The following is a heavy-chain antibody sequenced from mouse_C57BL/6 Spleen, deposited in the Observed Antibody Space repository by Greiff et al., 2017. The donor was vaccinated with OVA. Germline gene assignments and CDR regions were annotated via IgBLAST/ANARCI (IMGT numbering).Heavy chain of an antibody. J-gene: IGHJ3*01. CDR1: GYTFTSYG. V-gene: IGHV1-81*01. CDR3: ARDRYYYGSSYVFAY. Sequence: LQESGAELARPGASVKLSCKASGYTFTSYGISWVKQRTGQGLEWIGEIYPRSGNTYYNEKFKGKATLTADKSSSTAYMELRSLTSEDSAVYFCARDRYYYGSSYVFAYWGQGTLVTVSA. CDR2: IYPRSGNT. D-gene: IGHD1-1*01.